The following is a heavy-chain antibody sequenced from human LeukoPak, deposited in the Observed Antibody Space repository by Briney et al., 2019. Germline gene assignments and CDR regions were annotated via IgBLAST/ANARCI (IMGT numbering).Heavy chain of an antibody. D-gene: IGHD2/OR15-2a*01. J-gene: IGHJ6*02. CDR1: GFTFSSYA. V-gene: IGHV3-23*01. CDR3: ARDGGSDYFYYYTYGMDV. Sequence: GGSLRLSCAAAGFTFSSYAMSWVRQAPGKGLEWVAAISGSGATTYYADSVKGRFTISRDNSKNTLYLQMNSLRVEDTAVYYCARDGGSDYFYYYTYGMDVWGQGTTVTVSS. CDR2: ISGSGATT.